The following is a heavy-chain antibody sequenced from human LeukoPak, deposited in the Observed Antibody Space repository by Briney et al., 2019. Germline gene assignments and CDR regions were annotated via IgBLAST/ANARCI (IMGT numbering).Heavy chain of an antibody. V-gene: IGHV1-2*02. CDR2: INPNSGGT. CDR3: AREYRGSYSPLDY. CDR1: GYTFTGYF. D-gene: IGHD1-26*01. J-gene: IGHJ4*02. Sequence: ASVKVSCKASGYTFTGYFMYWVRQAPGQELEWMGWINPNSGGTNYAQKFQGRVTMTRDASISTAYMDLSRLRSDDTAVYYCAREYRGSYSPLDYWGQGTLVTVSS.